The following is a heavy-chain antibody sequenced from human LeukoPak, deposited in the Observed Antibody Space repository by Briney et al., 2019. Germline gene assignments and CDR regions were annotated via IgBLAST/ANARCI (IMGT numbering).Heavy chain of an antibody. D-gene: IGHD3-10*01. CDR2: ISYDGSNK. CDR3: ARDRIRGAPDYFDY. J-gene: IGHJ4*02. V-gene: IGHV3-30*04. Sequence: PGRSLRLSCAASGFTFSSYAMHWVRQAPGKGLEWVAVISYDGSNKYYADSVKGRFTISRDDSKNTLYLQMNSLRTEDTAVYYCARDRIRGAPDYFDYWGQGTLVTVSS. CDR1: GFTFSSYA.